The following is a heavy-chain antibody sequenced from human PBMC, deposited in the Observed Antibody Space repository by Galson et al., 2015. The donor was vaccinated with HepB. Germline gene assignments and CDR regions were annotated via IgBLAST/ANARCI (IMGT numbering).Heavy chain of an antibody. CDR1: GGTFSSYA. CDR3: AGHKGYCSGGSCFDIDY. D-gene: IGHD2-15*01. CDR2: IIPIFGTA. J-gene: IGHJ4*02. V-gene: IGHV1-69*13. Sequence: SVKVSCKASGGTFSSYAISWVRQAPGQGLEWMGGIIPIFGTANYAQKFQGRVTITADESTSTAYMELSSLRSEDTAVYYCAGHKGYCSGGSCFDIDYWGQGTLVTVSS.